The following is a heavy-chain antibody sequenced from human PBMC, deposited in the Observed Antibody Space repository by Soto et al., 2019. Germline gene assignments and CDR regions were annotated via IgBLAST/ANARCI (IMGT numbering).Heavy chain of an antibody. Sequence: QVQLVEYGGGVVQPGRSLRLSCAASGFTFSSYGMHWVRQAPGKGLEWVAVIWYDGSNKYYADSVKGRFTISRDNSKNTLYLQMNSLRAEDTAVYYCARDGYCSGGSCYSVPVFDYWGQGTLVTVSS. CDR1: GFTFSSYG. CDR3: ARDGYCSGGSCYSVPVFDY. D-gene: IGHD2-15*01. J-gene: IGHJ4*02. V-gene: IGHV3-33*01. CDR2: IWYDGSNK.